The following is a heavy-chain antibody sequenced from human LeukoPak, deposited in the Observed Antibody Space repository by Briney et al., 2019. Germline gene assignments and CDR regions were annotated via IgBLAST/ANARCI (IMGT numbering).Heavy chain of an antibody. D-gene: IGHD6-19*01. CDR2: INSDGSST. Sequence: GGSLRLSCAASGFTFSSYWMYWVRQAPGKGLVWVSRINSDGSSTSYAGSVKGRFTISRDNAKNTLYLQMNSLRAEDTAVYYCARGEAVYAVAEYYFDYWGQGTLVTVSS. CDR1: GFTFSSYW. CDR3: ARGEAVYAVAEYYFDY. J-gene: IGHJ4*02. V-gene: IGHV3-74*01.